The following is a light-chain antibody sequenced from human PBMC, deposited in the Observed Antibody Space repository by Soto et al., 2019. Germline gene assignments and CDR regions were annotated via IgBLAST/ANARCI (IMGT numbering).Light chain of an antibody. CDR2: EVT. Sequence: QSALSQPASVSGSPGQSITISCSGTSSDVGSYSHVAWYQQFPGKTPKLIIYEVTYRPSGGSHRFSACKSCNTAYLTISGLQAGDGADYSCISYTGSGKSYVFGPGSQGT. CDR1: SSDVGSYSH. V-gene: IGLV2-14*01. CDR3: ISYTGSGKSYV. J-gene: IGLJ1*01.